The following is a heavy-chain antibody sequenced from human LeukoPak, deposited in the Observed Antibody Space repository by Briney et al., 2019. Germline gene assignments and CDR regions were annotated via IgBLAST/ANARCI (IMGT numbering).Heavy chain of an antibody. CDR1: GFTFDDYA. V-gene: IGHV3-9*01. CDR2: ISWNSGSI. J-gene: IGHJ6*02. D-gene: IGHD3-10*01. Sequence: PGRSLRLSCAASGFTFDDYAMHWVRQAPGKGLEWVSGISWNSGSIGYADSVKGRLTISRDNAKNSLYLQMNSLRAEDTALYYCAKGVVTMVRGVREYGMDVWGQGTTVTVSS. CDR3: AKGVVTMVRGVREYGMDV.